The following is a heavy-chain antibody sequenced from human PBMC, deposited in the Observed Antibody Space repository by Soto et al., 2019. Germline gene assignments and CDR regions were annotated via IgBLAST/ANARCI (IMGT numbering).Heavy chain of an antibody. Sequence: PSETLSLTCTVSNGSISNSGYFWSWIRQHPAKGLEWIGYIFYSGSTLYNPSLDGRVIISSDTSKNQFSLRLTSVTAADTAVYYCARALRVTTLDSWGQGTLVTVSS. V-gene: IGHV4-31*03. CDR3: ARALRVTTLDS. J-gene: IGHJ4*02. D-gene: IGHD4-17*01. CDR2: IFYSGST. CDR1: NGSISNSGYF.